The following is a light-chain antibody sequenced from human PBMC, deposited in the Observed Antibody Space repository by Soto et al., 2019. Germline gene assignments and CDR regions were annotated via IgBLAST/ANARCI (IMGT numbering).Light chain of an antibody. CDR2: TAS. Sequence: SQSTRSPSSRAPXXLFXXSVXXRASQTISRWLAWYQQKPGKAPRLLIYTASTLESGVPSRFSASGSGTEFTLTISSLHPDDFATYYCQEYNNYWTFGQGTKVDI. J-gene: IGKJ1*01. CDR1: QTISRW. V-gene: IGKV1-5*01. CDR3: QEYNNYWT.